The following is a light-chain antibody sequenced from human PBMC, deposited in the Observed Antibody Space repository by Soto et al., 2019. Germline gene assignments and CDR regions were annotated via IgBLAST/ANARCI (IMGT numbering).Light chain of an antibody. CDR3: QQSYSTPPT. CDR2: AAS. Sequence: DIQMTQSPSSLSASVGDRVTITCRASQSISSYLNWYQQKPVKAPKLLIYAASSLQNGVTSRFSGSGSGTDFTLTISSLQPEDFATYYCQQSYSTPPTFGQGTKLEIK. J-gene: IGKJ2*01. V-gene: IGKV1-39*01. CDR1: QSISSY.